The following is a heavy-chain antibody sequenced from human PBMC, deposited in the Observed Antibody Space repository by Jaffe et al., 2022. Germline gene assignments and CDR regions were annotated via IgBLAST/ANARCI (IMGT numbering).Heavy chain of an antibody. CDR3: AHDNGDLHAFDI. Sequence: QITLKESGPTLVKPTQTLTLTCTFSGFSLSTSGVGVGWIRQPPGKALEWLALIYWNDDKRYSPSLKSRLTITKDTSKNQVVLTMTNMDPVDTATYYCAHDNGDLHAFDIWGQGTMVTVSS. D-gene: IGHD4-17*01. CDR1: GFSLSTSGVG. CDR2: IYWNDDK. V-gene: IGHV2-5*01. J-gene: IGHJ3*02.